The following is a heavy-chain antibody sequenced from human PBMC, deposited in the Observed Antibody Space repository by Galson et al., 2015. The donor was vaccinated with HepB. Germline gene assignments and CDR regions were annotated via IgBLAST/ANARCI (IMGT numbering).Heavy chain of an antibody. D-gene: IGHD5-18*01. CDR1: GFTFSSYA. J-gene: IGHJ2*01. CDR3: VRVAIDTTIFRGYWYFDL. CDR2: ITGSGGNI. V-gene: IGHV3-23*01. Sequence: SLRLSCAASGFTFSSYAMRWVRQAPGKGLEWVSGITGSGGNIYYADSVKGRFTISRDNAENSLSLQMSSLRDEDTAVYYCVRVAIDTTIFRGYWYFDLWGRGTLVTVSS.